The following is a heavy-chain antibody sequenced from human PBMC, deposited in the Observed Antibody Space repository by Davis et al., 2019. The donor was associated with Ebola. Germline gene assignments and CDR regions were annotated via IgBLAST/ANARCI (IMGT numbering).Heavy chain of an antibody. CDR2: INHSGST. CDR1: GGSFSGYY. V-gene: IGHV4-34*01. Sequence: MPSETLSLTCAVYGGSFSGYYRSWIRQPPGKGLEWIGEINHSGSTNYNPSLKSRVTISVDTSKNQFSLKLSSVTAADTAVYYCARTAAAGYHDYWGQGTLVTVSS. J-gene: IGHJ4*02. CDR3: ARTAAAGYHDY. D-gene: IGHD6-13*01.